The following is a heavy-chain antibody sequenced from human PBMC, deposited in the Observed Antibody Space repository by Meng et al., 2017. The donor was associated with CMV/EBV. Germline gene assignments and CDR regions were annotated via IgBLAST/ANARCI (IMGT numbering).Heavy chain of an antibody. V-gene: IGHV3-21*01. Sequence: GGSLRLSCAASGFTFSSYSMNWVRQAPGKRLEWVSSISSSSSYIYYADSVKGRFTISRDNAKNSLYLQMNSLRAEDTAVYYCARDNIAVADPWYYYGMDVWGQGTTVTVSS. D-gene: IGHD6-19*01. CDR2: ISSSSSYI. CDR3: ARDNIAVADPWYYYGMDV. J-gene: IGHJ6*02. CDR1: GFTFSSYS.